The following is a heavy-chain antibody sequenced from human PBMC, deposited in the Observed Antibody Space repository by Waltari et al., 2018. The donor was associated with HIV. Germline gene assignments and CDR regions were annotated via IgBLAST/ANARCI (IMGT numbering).Heavy chain of an antibody. CDR3: ARGRYYDSSGYYYYYFDY. D-gene: IGHD3-22*01. V-gene: IGHV4-30-2*01. J-gene: IGHJ4*02. Sequence: QLQLQASGSGLVKPSQTLSLTCAVSGGSISSGGYSWSWIRQPPGTGLEWIGYIYHSGSTYYNPSLKSRVTISVDRSKNQFSLKLSSVTAADTAVYYCARGRYYDSSGYYYYYFDYWGQGTLVTVSS. CDR1: GGSISSGGYS. CDR2: IYHSGST.